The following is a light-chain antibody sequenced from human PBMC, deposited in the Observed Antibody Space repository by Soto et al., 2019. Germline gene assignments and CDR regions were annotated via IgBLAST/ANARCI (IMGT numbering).Light chain of an antibody. CDR3: SSYTSSSSYV. J-gene: IGLJ1*01. V-gene: IGLV2-14*01. Sequence: QSVLTQPASVSGSTGQSITISCTGTSSDVGGYNYVSWYQQHPGKAPKLMIYEVSNRPSGVSNRFSGSKSGNTASLTISGLQAEDEADYYCSSYTSSSSYVFGTGTKVTV. CDR2: EVS. CDR1: SSDVGGYNY.